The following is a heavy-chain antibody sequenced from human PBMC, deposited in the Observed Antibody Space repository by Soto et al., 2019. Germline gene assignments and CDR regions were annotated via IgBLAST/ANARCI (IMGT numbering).Heavy chain of an antibody. CDR3: ARGSIWGGHGY. J-gene: IGHJ4*02. CDR2: IYYSGST. CDR1: GGSVSSGSYY. D-gene: IGHD7-27*01. Sequence: QVQLQESGPGLVKPSETLSLTCSVSGGSVSSGSYYWSWIRQPPGKGLEWIGYIYYSGSTNYNPSPKSRVTISVDTSKHQFSLKLSSVTAADTAVYYCARGSIWGGHGYWGQGTLVTVSS. V-gene: IGHV4-61*01.